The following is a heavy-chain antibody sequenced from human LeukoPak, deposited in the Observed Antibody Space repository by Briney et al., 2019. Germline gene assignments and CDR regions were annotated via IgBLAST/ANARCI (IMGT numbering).Heavy chain of an antibody. D-gene: IGHD3-22*01. CDR3: ARYDSSGTSFDY. Sequence: SQTLSLTCTVSGGSISSGSYYWSWIRQPPGKGLEWIGRIYTSGSTHYNPSLKSRVTISVDTSKNQFSLKLSSVAAADTAVYYCARYDSSGTSFDYWGQGTLVTVSS. CDR2: IYTSGST. CDR1: GGSISSGSYY. J-gene: IGHJ4*02. V-gene: IGHV4-61*02.